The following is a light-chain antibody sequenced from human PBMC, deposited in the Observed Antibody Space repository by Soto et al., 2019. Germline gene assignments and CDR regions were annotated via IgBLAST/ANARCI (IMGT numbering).Light chain of an antibody. J-gene: IGLJ3*02. Sequence: QSVLTQPPSVSGAPGQTVIISCTGSSSNIGAGFDVYWYQQIPGTAPKLLIYGGNNRPSGVPDRFSASKSGASGSLVITRLQTEDGGDYHCQAFDTSLSVSLFGGGTKVTVL. CDR1: SSNIGAGFD. CDR3: QAFDTSLSVSL. CDR2: GGN. V-gene: IGLV1-40*01.